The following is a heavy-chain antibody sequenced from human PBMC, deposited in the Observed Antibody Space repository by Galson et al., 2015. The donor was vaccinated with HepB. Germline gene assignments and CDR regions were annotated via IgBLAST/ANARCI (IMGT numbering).Heavy chain of an antibody. CDR1: GFTVGASY. Sequence: SLRLSCAASGFTVGASYMRWVRQAPGKGLEWVSVIYDGGSIYYADFAKGRFSISRDNSKNTLYLHMSGLRAEDTAVYYCARAGHYGGKGNWFDSWGQGTLVTVSS. CDR3: ARAGHYGGKGNWFDS. V-gene: IGHV3-66*02. J-gene: IGHJ5*01. CDR2: IYDGGSI. D-gene: IGHD4-23*01.